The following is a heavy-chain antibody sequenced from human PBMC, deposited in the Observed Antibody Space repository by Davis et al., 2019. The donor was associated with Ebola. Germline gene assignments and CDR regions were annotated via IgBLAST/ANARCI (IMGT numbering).Heavy chain of an antibody. V-gene: IGHV3-7*03. CDR1: GYTFSRDW. J-gene: IGHJ4*02. Sequence: GESLKISCVGSGYTFSRDWMTWVRQAPGKGLEWVANIKQDESQKYYVDSVKGRFTISRDNAKNSLYLQMNSLRAEDTATYYCARFCHYTDCSYFDYWGQGTMVAVSS. D-gene: IGHD2-15*01. CDR3: ARFCHYTDCSYFDY. CDR2: IKQDESQK.